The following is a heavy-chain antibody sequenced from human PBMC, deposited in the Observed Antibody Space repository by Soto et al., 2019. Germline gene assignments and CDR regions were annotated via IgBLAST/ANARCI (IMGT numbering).Heavy chain of an antibody. Sequence: EVQLVESGGGLIQPGGSLRLSCAASGLTFSDYWMHWVRQAPGKEWVWVARVNQDGSGTAYADTGKGRFIVPRDNAKIRLIRKTNSLGVEATAVYYCVRGLNIPYTGDYRGWYDAWGQGNAVNVS. CDR1: GLTFSDYW. D-gene: IGHD2-21*01. CDR2: VNQDGSGT. V-gene: IGHV3-74*01. CDR3: VRGLNIPYTGDYRGWYDA. J-gene: IGHJ5*02.